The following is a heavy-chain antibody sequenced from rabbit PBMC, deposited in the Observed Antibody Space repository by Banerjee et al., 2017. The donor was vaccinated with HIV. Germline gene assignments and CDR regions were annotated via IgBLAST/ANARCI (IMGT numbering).Heavy chain of an antibody. CDR3: ARDLAAVTGWNFDL. V-gene: IGHV1S45*01. J-gene: IGHJ4*01. Sequence: QEQLVESGGGLVQPEGSLTLTCTASGFSFSNKYVMCWVRQAPGKGLEWIGCINTSSGNTVYASWAKGRFTISRTSSTTVTLQMTSLTGADTATYFCARDLAAVTGWNFDLWGPGTLVTVS. D-gene: IGHD7-1*01. CDR2: INTSSGNT. CDR1: GFSFSNKYV.